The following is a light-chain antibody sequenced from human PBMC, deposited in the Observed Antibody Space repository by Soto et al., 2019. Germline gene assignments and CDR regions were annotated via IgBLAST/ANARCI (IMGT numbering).Light chain of an antibody. Sequence: SVLTQPPSMSGAPGQRVTISCTGSSSNIGAGYDVHWYQLLPGTAPKLLIYGNTNRTSGVPDRFSGSKSGTSASLAITGLRAEDEADYYCQSHDSSLNSWVFGGGTKLTVL. CDR3: QSHDSSLNSWV. CDR2: GNT. CDR1: SSNIGAGYD. V-gene: IGLV1-40*01. J-gene: IGLJ3*02.